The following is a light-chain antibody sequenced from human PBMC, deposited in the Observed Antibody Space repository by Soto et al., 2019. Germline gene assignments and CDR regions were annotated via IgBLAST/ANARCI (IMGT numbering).Light chain of an antibody. CDR3: CSYAGSSIFV. Sequence: QSALTQPASVSGSPGQSITISCTGTSSDVGSYNLVSWYQQLPGKAPKLIIFEVNERPSGISNRFSGSTSGNTASLTISELQGEDEAHYYCCSYAGSSIFVFGGGTKLTVL. CDR2: EVN. V-gene: IGLV2-23*02. CDR1: SSDVGSYNL. J-gene: IGLJ2*01.